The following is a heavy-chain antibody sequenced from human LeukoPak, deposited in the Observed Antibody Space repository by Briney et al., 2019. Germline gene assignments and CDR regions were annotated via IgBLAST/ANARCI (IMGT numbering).Heavy chain of an antibody. CDR3: ARDLGDIVVVPAAHPSRANWFDP. J-gene: IGHJ5*02. V-gene: IGHV1-2*02. Sequence: ASVKVSCKASGYTFTGYYMHWVRQAPGQGLEWMGWINPNSGGTSYAQKFQGRVTMTRDTSISTAYMELSRLRSDDTAVYYCARDLGDIVVVPAAHPSRANWFDPWGQGTLVTVSS. D-gene: IGHD2-2*01. CDR1: GYTFTGYY. CDR2: INPNSGGT.